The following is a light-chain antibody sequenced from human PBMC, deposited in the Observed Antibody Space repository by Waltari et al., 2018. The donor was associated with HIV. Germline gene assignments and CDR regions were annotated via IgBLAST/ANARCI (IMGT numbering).Light chain of an antibody. CDR1: QSISTW. J-gene: IGKJ3*01. CDR3: QQYHTFTFT. CDR2: XXS. V-gene: IGKV1-5*03. Sequence: DIQMTQSPSTMXASVGDRVTITCRASQSISTWLAWYQQKPGKAPKLLIYXXSTXDGGVPSRFSGRGSGTEFTLTISGLQXDXFATYYCQQYHTFTFTFGPGTVVVVK.